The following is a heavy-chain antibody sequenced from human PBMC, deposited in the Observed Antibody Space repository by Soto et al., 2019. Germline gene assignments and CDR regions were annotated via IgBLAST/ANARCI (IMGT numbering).Heavy chain of an antibody. D-gene: IGHD1-26*01. CDR2: ISAYNGNT. CDR1: GYTFTSYG. J-gene: IGHJ4*02. CDR3: ARESGGAGGSYHGFDY. Sequence: GASVKVSCKASGYTFTSYGISWVRQAPGQGLEWMGWISAYNGNTNYAQKLQGRVTMTTDTSTSTAYMELRGLRSDDTAVYYCARESGGAGGSYHGFDYWGQGTLVTVSS. V-gene: IGHV1-18*01.